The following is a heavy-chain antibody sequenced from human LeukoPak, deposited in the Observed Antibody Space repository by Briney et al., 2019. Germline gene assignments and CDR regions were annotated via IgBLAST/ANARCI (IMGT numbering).Heavy chain of an antibody. J-gene: IGHJ1*01. CDR1: GFTFSSYE. CDR2: ISFSGSTI. V-gene: IGHV3-48*03. CDR3: ARGGYYDSSGYYYVGYFHH. D-gene: IGHD3-22*01. Sequence: PGGSLRLSCAASGFTFSSYEMNWVRQAPGKGLEWVSYISFSGSTIYYADSVKGRFTISRDNAKNSLYVHMNSLRAEDTAVYYCARGGYYDSSGYYYVGYFHHWGQGTLVTVSS.